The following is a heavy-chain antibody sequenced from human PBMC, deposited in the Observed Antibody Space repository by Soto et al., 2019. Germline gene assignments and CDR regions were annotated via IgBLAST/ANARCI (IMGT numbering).Heavy chain of an antibody. CDR3: AREGTRYDYNYYHGMDV. D-gene: IGHD5-12*01. J-gene: IGHJ6*02. CDR1: GRSSSCNRAA. CDR2: TYYRSKWYN. V-gene: IGHV6-1*01. Sequence: TGTVSGRSSSCNRAAWDWIRKSPSRGLEWLGRTYYRSKWYNDYAVSVKSRIPINPDTSKNQFSLQLNSVTPEDTAVYYCAREGTRYDYNYYHGMDVWGQGTTVTVSS.